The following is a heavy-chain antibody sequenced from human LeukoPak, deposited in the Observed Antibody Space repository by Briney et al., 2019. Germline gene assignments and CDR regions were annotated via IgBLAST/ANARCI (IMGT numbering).Heavy chain of an antibody. CDR3: ARNRDSSGSFAGFDP. V-gene: IGHV1-2*02. CDR1: GYTFTGYY. D-gene: IGHD3-22*01. J-gene: IGHJ5*02. CDR2: IDPNSGGT. Sequence: GASVKVSCKASGYTFTGYYMHWVRQAPGQGLEWMGWIDPNSGGTNYAQKFQGRVTITADESTSTAYMELSSRRSEDTAVYYCARNRDSSGSFAGFDPWGQGTLVTVSS.